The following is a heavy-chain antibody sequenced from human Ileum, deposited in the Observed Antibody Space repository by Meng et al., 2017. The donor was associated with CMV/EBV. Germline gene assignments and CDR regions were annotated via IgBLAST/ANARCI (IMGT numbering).Heavy chain of an antibody. D-gene: IGHD3-16*02. CDR3: ARDIFTFGGVIDSSLDP. Sequence: GESLKISCAASGFTFNHYGMHWVRQAPGKGLEWVTFIRYDETGQSYADSVKGRFTLARDNSQNILFLQMNSLRPEDTAVYYCARDIFTFGGVIDSSLDPWGQGTLVTVSS. J-gene: IGHJ5*02. V-gene: IGHV3-30*02. CDR1: GFTFNHYG. CDR2: IRYDETGQ.